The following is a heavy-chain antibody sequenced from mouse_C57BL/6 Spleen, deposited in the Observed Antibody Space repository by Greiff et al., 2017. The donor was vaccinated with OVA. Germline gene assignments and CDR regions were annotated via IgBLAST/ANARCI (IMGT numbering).Heavy chain of an antibody. CDR1: GYTFTSYW. J-gene: IGHJ2*01. CDR3: ARTIRDSPLGY. CDR2: IDPSDSYT. V-gene: IGHV1-69*01. Sequence: QVQLQQPGAELVMPGASVKLFCKASGYTFTSYWMHWVKQRPGQGLEWIGEIDPSDSYTNYNQKFKGKSTLTVDKSSSTAYMQLSSLTSEDSAVYDWARTIRDSPLGYWGQGTTLTVSS.